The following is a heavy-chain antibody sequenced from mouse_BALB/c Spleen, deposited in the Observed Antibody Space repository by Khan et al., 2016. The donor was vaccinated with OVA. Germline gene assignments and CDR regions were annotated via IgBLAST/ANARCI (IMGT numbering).Heavy chain of an antibody. CDR2: ISYSGST. Sequence: EVQLQQSGPGLVKPSQSLSLTCTVTGYSITSGYGWNWIRQFPGNKLEWMGYISYSGSTNYNQSLTSRISLTRDTSKNQFFLQLNSVTTEDTATYYCARTARIKYWGQGTTLTVSS. J-gene: IGHJ2*01. CDR1: GYSITSGYG. D-gene: IGHD1-2*01. CDR3: ARTARIKY. V-gene: IGHV3-2*02.